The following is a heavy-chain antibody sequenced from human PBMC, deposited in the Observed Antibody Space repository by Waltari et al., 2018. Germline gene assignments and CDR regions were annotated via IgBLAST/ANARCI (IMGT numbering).Heavy chain of an antibody. CDR3: ARRKLGEAFDI. D-gene: IGHD3-16*01. CDR2: TIPIFGSP. V-gene: IGHV1-69*12. J-gene: IGHJ3*02. CDR1: GGNVGSNA. Sequence: QVQLVQSGAEVKKPGSSVRVSCRASGGNVGSNAITWARQAPGQGLEWMGGTIPIFGSPMYAPKFQGRVSITADELTYTVYMELNSLRSDDTAIYYCARRKLGEAFDIWGQGTMVIVSS.